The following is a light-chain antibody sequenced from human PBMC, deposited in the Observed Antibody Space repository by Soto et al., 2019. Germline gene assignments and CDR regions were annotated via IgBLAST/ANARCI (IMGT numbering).Light chain of an antibody. Sequence: DIVMTQSPDSLAVSLGERATINCKSSQSILYSSNNKNYLAWYQQKPGQPPKILIYWASTRESGVPDRFSGSGSGTDFTLTISSLQAEDVAVYYCQQYYSTPQLTFGGGTKVEIK. CDR2: WAS. V-gene: IGKV4-1*01. CDR1: QSILYSSNNKNY. CDR3: QQYYSTPQLT. J-gene: IGKJ4*01.